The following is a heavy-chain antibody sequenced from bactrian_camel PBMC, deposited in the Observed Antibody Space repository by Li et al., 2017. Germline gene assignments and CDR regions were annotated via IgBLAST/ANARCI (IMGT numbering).Heavy chain of an antibody. Sequence: HVQLVESGGGSVQAGGSLRLSCVGSGYPNSMKIRYIGWFREAPGKEREAVAKLYFGSSGSAYYAEAVKGRFTISVDNSEKIWYLEMNSLNPEDTALYRCAYSWTVTAPAGLEAMTRPDFGYWGDGTQVTVS. CDR2: YFGSSGSA. J-gene: IGHJ6*01. V-gene: IGHV3S1*01. CDR1: GYPNSMKI. D-gene: IGHD1*01. CDR3: AYSWTVTAPAGLEAMTRPDFGY.